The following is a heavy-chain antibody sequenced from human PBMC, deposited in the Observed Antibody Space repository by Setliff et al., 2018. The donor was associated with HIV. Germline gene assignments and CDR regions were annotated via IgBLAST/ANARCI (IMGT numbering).Heavy chain of an antibody. V-gene: IGHV4-59*01. Sequence: SETLSLTCTVSGGSISGYYWSWIRQPPGKGLEYIGSIFFTGNTIYNPSLKARVTLSVDMSKNQVFLRLSSVTASDTALYYCVRGYCSSTTCYEDYYYMDVWGKGSTVTVSS. CDR1: GGSISGYY. J-gene: IGHJ6*03. D-gene: IGHD2-2*01. CDR3: VRGYCSSTTCYEDYYYMDV. CDR2: IFFTGNT.